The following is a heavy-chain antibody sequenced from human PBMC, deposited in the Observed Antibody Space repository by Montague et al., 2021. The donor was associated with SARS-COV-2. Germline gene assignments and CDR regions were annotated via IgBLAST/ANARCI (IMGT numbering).Heavy chain of an antibody. Sequence: SETLSLTCGVSGGSISSSHWWNWGRQPPGKGLWWIGEMYDSGSTNCNPXXKNRVMISIDKSKNPFSLKLSSVTAAVTAVYYGANGPRSGLSIAGFDFWGQGTLVTVSS. D-gene: IGHD2/OR15-2a*01. CDR3: ANGPRSGLSIAGFDF. CDR2: MYDSGST. J-gene: IGHJ4*02. V-gene: IGHV4-4*02. CDR1: GGSISSSHW.